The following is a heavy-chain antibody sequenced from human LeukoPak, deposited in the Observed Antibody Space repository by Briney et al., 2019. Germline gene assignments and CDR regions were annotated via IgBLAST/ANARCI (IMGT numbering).Heavy chain of an antibody. CDR1: GFTFSSYG. CDR2: ISNDGSNK. V-gene: IGHV3-30*18. J-gene: IGHJ3*02. D-gene: IGHD3-10*01. CDR3: AKGRGAFDI. Sequence: GGSLRLSCVTSGFTFSSYGMHWVRQAPGKGLEWVAVISNDGSNKYYADSVKGRFTISRDNSKNTVYLQMNSLRAEDTAVYYCAKGRGAFDIWGQGTMVNVSS.